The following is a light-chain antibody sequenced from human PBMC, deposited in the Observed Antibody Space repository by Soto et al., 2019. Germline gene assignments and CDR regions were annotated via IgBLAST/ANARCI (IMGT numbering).Light chain of an antibody. CDR2: EAS. V-gene: IGKV1-39*01. J-gene: IGKJ2*01. CDR3: QQSHSTPPT. Sequence: DIHMAQSPPSLSASVGDRVTITCRASHNIGTYLNWYQQKAGKAPSLLIYEASHLQSGVPFKFFGSGSGTDFTLTIDNLQHEDSATYYCQQSHSTPPTFGQGTQLEIK. CDR1: HNIGTY.